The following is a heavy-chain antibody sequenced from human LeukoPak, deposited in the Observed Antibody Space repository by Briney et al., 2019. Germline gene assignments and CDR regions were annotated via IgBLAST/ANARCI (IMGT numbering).Heavy chain of an antibody. CDR3: ARGASLELAVGEAYFDY. CDR2: INPNSGGT. Sequence: ASVKVSCKASGYTFTGYCMHWVRQAPGQGLEWMGWINPNSGGTNYAQKSQGRVTMTRDTSISTAYMELSRLRSDDTAVYYCARGASLELAVGEAYFDYWGQGTLVTVSS. CDR1: GYTFTGYC. D-gene: IGHD1-7*01. V-gene: IGHV1-2*02. J-gene: IGHJ4*02.